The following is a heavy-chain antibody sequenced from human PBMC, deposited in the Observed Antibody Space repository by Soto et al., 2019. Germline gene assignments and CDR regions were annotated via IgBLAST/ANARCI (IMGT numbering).Heavy chain of an antibody. V-gene: IGHV4-31*01. D-gene: IGHD1-26*01. CDR2: IYHSGMT. CDR3: ATVRWELHDAFDI. CDR1: GGSISTGGYY. Sequence: QVQLQESGPGLVKPSQTLSLTCTVSGGSISTGGYYWSWIRQHPGRGLEWIGYIYHSGMTYSNPSLQSPVALSIDTSKNQCSLKLSSVTAADTAVYYCATVRWELHDAFDIWGQGTMVSVSS. J-gene: IGHJ3*02.